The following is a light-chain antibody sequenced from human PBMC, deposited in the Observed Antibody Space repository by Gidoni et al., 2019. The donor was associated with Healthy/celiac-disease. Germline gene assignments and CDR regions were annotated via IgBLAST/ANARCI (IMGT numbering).Light chain of an antibody. J-gene: IGKJ5*01. Sequence: EIVLTQSPGTLSLSPGERATLSCRASQSVSSSYLAWYQQKPGQAPRLLIYGASSRATGIPDFTLTISRLEPEDFAVYYCQQDGSSPPTFGQGTRLEIK. CDR2: GAS. V-gene: IGKV3-20*01. CDR1: QSVSSSY. CDR3: QQDGSSPPT.